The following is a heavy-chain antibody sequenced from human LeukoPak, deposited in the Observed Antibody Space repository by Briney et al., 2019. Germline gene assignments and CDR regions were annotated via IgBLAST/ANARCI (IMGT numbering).Heavy chain of an antibody. Sequence: VASVKVSCKASGFTFTSSAVQWVRQARGQRLEWIGWIVVGSGNTNYAQKFQERVTITWDMSTSTAYMELSSLRSEDTAVYYCALSGYDFSYFDYWGQGTLVTVSS. CDR1: GFTFTSSA. CDR3: ALSGYDFSYFDY. J-gene: IGHJ4*02. CDR2: IVVGSGNT. D-gene: IGHD5-12*01. V-gene: IGHV1-58*01.